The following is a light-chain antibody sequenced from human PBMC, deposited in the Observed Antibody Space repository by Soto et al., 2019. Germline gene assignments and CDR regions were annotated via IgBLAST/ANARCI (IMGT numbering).Light chain of an antibody. V-gene: IGLV2-8*01. CDR1: NSDIGAYNY. CDR3: SSYAGSLVV. Sequence: SVLTQPPSASGSPGQSVTISCTGTNSDIGAYNYVSWYRQYPDKAPKLLVYQVTKRPSGVPDRFSGSKSGNTAALTVSGLQAEDEAVYYCSSYAGSLVVFGGGTKLTVL. J-gene: IGLJ2*01. CDR2: QVT.